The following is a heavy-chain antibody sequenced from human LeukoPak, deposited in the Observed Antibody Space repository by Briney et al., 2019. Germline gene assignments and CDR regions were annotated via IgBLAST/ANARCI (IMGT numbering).Heavy chain of an antibody. D-gene: IGHD6-13*01. CDR3: ARRDSSSWDWFDP. J-gene: IGHJ5*02. Sequence: GESLKISCKSSGYSFTNYCIGWVRQMPGKGLEWMGIIYPGDSNTRYSPSFQGQVTISVDKSLSTAYLQWSSLKASDTAMYYCARRDSSSWDWFDPWGQGTLVTVSS. CDR2: IYPGDSNT. CDR1: GYSFTNYC. V-gene: IGHV5-51*01.